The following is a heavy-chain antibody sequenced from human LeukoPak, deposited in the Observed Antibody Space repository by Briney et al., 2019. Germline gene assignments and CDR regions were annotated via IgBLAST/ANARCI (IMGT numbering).Heavy chain of an antibody. CDR1: GFTVSSNY. V-gene: IGHV3-66*01. D-gene: IGHD3-10*01. CDR2: IYSGGST. J-gene: IGHJ4*02. Sequence: PGGSLRLSCAASGFTVSSNYMSWVSQAPGKGLEWVSVIYSGGSTYYADSVKGRFTISRDNTKNTLYLQMNSLRAEDTAVYYCVKAWLMVRGLMSTIYWGQGALVTVSS. CDR3: VKAWLMVRGLMSTIY.